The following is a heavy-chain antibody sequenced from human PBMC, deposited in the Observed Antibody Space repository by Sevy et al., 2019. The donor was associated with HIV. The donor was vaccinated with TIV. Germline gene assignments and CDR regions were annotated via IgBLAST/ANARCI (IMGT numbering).Heavy chain of an antibody. CDR2: IYYSGST. CDR3: ARLFGNYAFWSGYYTWFDP. CDR1: GGSISSYY. Sequence: SETLSLTCTVSGGSISSYYWSWIRQPPGKGLEWIGYIYYSGSTNYNPSLKSRVTISVDTSNNQFSMKLSSVTAADTAVYYCARLFGNYAFWSGYYTWFDPWGQGTLVTVSS. V-gene: IGHV4-59*08. J-gene: IGHJ5*02. D-gene: IGHD3-3*01.